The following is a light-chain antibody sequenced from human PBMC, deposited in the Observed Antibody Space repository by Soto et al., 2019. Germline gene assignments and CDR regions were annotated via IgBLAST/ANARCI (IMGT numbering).Light chain of an antibody. V-gene: IGKV1-9*01. J-gene: IGKJ1*01. Sequence: DIQMTQSPTSVSTSLGYRFTITCRASQGISNYLAWYQQKPGKAPKLLIYDASTLQSGVPSRYSGSGSGTDFTLTISRLEPEDFAVYYCQQYGGSVTFGQGTKVDVK. CDR1: QGISNY. CDR3: QQYGGSVT. CDR2: DAS.